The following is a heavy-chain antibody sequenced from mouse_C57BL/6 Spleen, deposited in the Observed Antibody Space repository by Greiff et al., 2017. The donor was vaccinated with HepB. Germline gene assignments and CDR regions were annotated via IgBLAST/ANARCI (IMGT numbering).Heavy chain of an antibody. CDR2: ILPGSGST. D-gene: IGHD2-4*01. CDR1: GYTFTSYW. V-gene: IGHV1-9*01. CDR3: ARLGLRRTDYFDY. J-gene: IGHJ2*01. Sequence: QVQLQQPGAELVKPGASVKLSCKASGYTFTSYWMQWVKQRPGQGLEWIGEILPGSGSTNYNEKFKGKATFTADTSSNTAYMQLSSLTTEDSAIYYCARLGLRRTDYFDYWGQGTTLTVSS.